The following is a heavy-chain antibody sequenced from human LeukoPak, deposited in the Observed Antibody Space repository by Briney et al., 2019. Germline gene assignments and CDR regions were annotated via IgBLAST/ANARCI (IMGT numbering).Heavy chain of an antibody. V-gene: IGHV4-59*01. J-gene: IGHJ4*02. D-gene: IGHD5-18*01. CDR2: IYYSGST. CDR3: ASGFTAMAFDY. Sequence: SETLSLTCTVPGGSISSYYWSWIRQPPGKGLEWIGYIYYSGSTNYNPSLKSRVTISVDTSKKQFSLKLSSVTAADTAVYYCASGFTAMAFDYWGQGTLVTVSS. CDR1: GGSISSYY.